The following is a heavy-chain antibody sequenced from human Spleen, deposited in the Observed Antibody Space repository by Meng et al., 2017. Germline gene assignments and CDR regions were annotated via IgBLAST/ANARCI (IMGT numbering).Heavy chain of an antibody. D-gene: IGHD1-1*01. CDR2: IKPYEGHT. CDR3: AVLEGG. J-gene: IGHJ4*02. V-gene: IGHV1-2*07. Sequence: QVQLVQPGAEVKTPGASVTVSCEAYEYNVIAYWVYWARQAPGQGLEXIGWIKPYEGHTKYADEFLGRVTVTRDTSTSTVYMEMRSLTSDDTAVYYCAVLEGGWGQGTLVNVDS. CDR1: EYNVIAYW.